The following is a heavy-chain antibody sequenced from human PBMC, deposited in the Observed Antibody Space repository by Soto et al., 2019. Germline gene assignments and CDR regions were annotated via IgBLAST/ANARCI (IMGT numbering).Heavy chain of an antibody. CDR3: ARERREEIHDGYDIDY. V-gene: IGHV4-4*07. D-gene: IGHD5-12*01. CDR2: IYTSGST. CDR1: GGSISNYY. Sequence: SETLSFTCTVSGGSISNYYWSWIRQPAGKGLEWIGRIYTSGSTDYNPSLKSRVTIWIDTSKNQFSLKVTSMTAADTAVYYCARERREEIHDGYDIDYWGQGTLVTVSS. J-gene: IGHJ4*02.